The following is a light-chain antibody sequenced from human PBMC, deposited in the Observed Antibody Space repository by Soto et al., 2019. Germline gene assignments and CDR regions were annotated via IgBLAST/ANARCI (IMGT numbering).Light chain of an antibody. CDR1: SSDIGHYNY. V-gene: IGLV2-14*01. CDR3: SSYTTTSTQV. CDR2: EVR. J-gene: IGLJ1*01. Sequence: QSALTQPASVSGSPGQSITISCTGTSSDIGHYNYVSWYQQHPGKVPKLIISEVRNRPSGVSDCFSGSKSGNSASLTISGLQTEDEADYYCSSYTTTSTQVFGSGT.